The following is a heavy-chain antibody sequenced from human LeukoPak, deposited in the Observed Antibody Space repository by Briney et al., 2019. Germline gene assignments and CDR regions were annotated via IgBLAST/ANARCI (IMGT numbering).Heavy chain of an antibody. V-gene: IGHV1-18*01. CDR3: AKIGPYRAVAGFSDY. CDR1: GYTFTSYG. Sequence: ASVKVSCKASGYTFTSYGISWVRQAPGQGLEWMGWISAYNGNTNYAQKLQGRVTMTTDTSTSTAYMELRSLRSDDTAVYYCAKIGPYRAVAGFSDYWGQGTLVTVSS. CDR2: ISAYNGNT. J-gene: IGHJ4*02. D-gene: IGHD6-19*01.